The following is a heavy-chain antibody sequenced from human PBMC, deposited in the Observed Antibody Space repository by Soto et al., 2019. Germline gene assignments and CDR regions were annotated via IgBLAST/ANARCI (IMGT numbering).Heavy chain of an antibody. CDR1: GFTFSSYA. CDR3: AKYGSYYGSGTPYYYYGMDV. J-gene: IGHJ6*02. V-gene: IGHV3-23*01. D-gene: IGHD3-10*01. CDR2: ISGSGGST. Sequence: GGSLRLSCAASGFTFSSYAMSWVRQAPGKGLEWVSAISGSGGSTYYADSVKGRFTISRDNSKNTLYLQMNSLRAEDTAVYYCAKYGSYYGSGTPYYYYGMDVCGQWTTVPVSS.